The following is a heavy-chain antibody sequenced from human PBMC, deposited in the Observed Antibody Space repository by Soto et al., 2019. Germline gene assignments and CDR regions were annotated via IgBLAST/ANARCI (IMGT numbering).Heavy chain of an antibody. D-gene: IGHD4-17*01. J-gene: IGHJ5*02. CDR3: ARVSPTTVTTWFDP. CDR1: GGTFSNFA. Sequence: QLQLVQSGAEVKKPGSSVKVSCKASGGTFSNFAINWVRQAPGQGLEWMGGIIPVFGKAKYAQKFQGRVQFTADASTSTAYMEVNSLTSEDTAVYYCARVSPTTVTTWFDPWGQGTLVTVSS. V-gene: IGHV1-69*01. CDR2: IIPVFGKA.